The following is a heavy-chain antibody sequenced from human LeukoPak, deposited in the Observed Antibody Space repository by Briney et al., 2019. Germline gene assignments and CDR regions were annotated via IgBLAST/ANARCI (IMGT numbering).Heavy chain of an antibody. CDR2: ISGSGSTV. V-gene: IGHV3-11*01. J-gene: IGHJ4*02. CDR3: ARAPLGGNPHFDY. D-gene: IGHD4-23*01. Sequence: GGSLRLSCAASGFTFSDYYLTWVRQAPGKGLEWVSYISGSGSTVYYADSVKGRFTVSRDNAKNSLYLQMNSLRAEDTAVNYCARAPLGGNPHFDYWGQGTLVTVSS. CDR1: GFTFSDYY.